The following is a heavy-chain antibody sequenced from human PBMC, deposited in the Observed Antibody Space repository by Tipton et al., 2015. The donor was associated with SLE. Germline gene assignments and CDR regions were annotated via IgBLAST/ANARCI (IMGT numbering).Heavy chain of an antibody. Sequence: TLSLTCTVSGGSISSHFLTWIRQPPGKGLEWIGYIYNSGSTNYNPSLKSRVTLSVDRSEKQFSLKLSSVTAADTAVYYCARDASVTPLNWYFDLWGRGTLVTVSS. CDR3: ARDASVTPLNWYFDL. V-gene: IGHV4-59*11. CDR2: IYNSGST. J-gene: IGHJ2*01. CDR1: GGSISSHF. D-gene: IGHD4-17*01.